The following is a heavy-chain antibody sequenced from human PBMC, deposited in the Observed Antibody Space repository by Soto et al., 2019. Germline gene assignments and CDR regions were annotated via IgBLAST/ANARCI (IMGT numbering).Heavy chain of an antibody. CDR3: ARSYYDSSGFLRGGPDY. CDR1: GGTFSNYG. CDR2: IIPIYGTV. Sequence: QVQLVQSGAEVKKPGSSVKVSCKASGGTFSNYGIIWVRQAPGQGLEWMGGIIPIYGTVNYAQNFQGRVTITADESTNTAYMERSSLTSEDTAVFYCARSYYDSSGFLRGGPDYWGQGTLVTVFS. D-gene: IGHD3-22*01. V-gene: IGHV1-69*01. J-gene: IGHJ4*02.